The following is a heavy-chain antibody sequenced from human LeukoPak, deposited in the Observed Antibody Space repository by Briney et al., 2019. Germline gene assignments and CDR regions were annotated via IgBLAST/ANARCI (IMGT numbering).Heavy chain of an antibody. CDR3: ASFKLPRRLRAYSYAYFDF. CDR1: GFTFSDYY. V-gene: IGHV3-11*04. Sequence: PGGSLRLSCAASGFTFSDYYMSWIRQAPGKGLEWVSYISSSGSIIYYADSVKGRFTISRDNAKNSLYLRINSLRAEDTAVYYCASFKLPRRLRAYSYAYFDFWGQGTLVTVSS. CDR2: ISSSGSII. J-gene: IGHJ4*02. D-gene: IGHD3-16*01.